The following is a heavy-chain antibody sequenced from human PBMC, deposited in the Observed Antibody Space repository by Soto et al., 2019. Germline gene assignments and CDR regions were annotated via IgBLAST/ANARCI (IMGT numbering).Heavy chain of an antibody. D-gene: IGHD3-22*01. J-gene: IGHJ6*02. CDR2: ISAYNGNT. CDR1: GYTFTSYG. CDR3: ARVKGNYYYDSTSHYGMDV. V-gene: IGHV1-18*01. Sequence: ASVKVSCKASGYTFTSYGISWVRQAPGQGLEWMGWISAYNGNTNYAQKLQGRVTMTTDTSTSTAYMELRSLSSDDTAGYYCARVKGNYYYDSTSHYGMDVWGQGTTVTVSS.